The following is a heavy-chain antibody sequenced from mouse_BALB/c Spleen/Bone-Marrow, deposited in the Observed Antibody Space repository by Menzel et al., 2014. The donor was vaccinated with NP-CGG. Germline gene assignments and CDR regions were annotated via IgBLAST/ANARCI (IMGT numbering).Heavy chain of an antibody. D-gene: IGHD2-3*01. J-gene: IGHJ1*01. CDR2: ILPGSGST. Sequence: QVQLKESGAELMKPGASVKISCKATGYTFSSYWTEWVKQRPGHGLEWIGEILPGSGSTNYNEKFKGKATFTADTSSNTAYMQLSSLTSEDSAVYYCARWDGYWYFDVWGAGTTVTVSS. CDR3: ARWDGYWYFDV. CDR1: GYTFSSYW. V-gene: IGHV1-9*01.